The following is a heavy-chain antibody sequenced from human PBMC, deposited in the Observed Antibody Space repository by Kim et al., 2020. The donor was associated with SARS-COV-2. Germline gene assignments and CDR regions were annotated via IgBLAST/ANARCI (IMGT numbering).Heavy chain of an antibody. CDR2: INHSGST. CDR3: AREVAAAGRDSRDSSDY. V-gene: IGHV4-34*01. J-gene: IGHJ4*02. CDR1: GGSFSGYY. D-gene: IGHD6-13*01. Sequence: SETLSLTCAVYGGSFSGYYWSWIRQPPGKGLEWIGEINHSGSTNYNPSLKSRVTISVDTSKNQFSLKLSSVTAADTAVYYCAREVAAAGRDSRDSSDYWGQGTLVTVSS.